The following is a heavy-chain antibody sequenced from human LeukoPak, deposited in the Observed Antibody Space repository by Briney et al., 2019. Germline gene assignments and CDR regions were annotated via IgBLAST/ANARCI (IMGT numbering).Heavy chain of an antibody. V-gene: IGHV5-51*01. CDR3: ARQYGRPFDY. CDR2: IYPGDSDT. Sequence: GESLKISCNGSGFNFTTIWIAWVRQMPGKGLEWMGIIYPGDSDTRYSPSFQGQVTISADKSISTAYLQWSSLKASDTAMYYCARQYGRPFDYWGQGTLVTVST. CDR1: GFNFTTIW. J-gene: IGHJ4*02. D-gene: IGHD4-17*01.